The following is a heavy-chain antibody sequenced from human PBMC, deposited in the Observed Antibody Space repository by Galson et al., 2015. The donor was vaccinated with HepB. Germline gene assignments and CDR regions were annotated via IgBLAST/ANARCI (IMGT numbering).Heavy chain of an antibody. J-gene: IGHJ4*02. V-gene: IGHV3-33*01. Sequence: SLRLSCAASGFTFSSYGMHWVRQAPGKGLEWVAVIWYDGSNKYYADSVKGRFTISRDNSKNTLYLQMNSLRAEDTAVYYCARDLGRKTGTTDYWGQGTLVTVSS. CDR2: IWYDGSNK. CDR3: ARDLGRKTGTTDY. CDR1: GFTFSSYG. D-gene: IGHD1-7*01.